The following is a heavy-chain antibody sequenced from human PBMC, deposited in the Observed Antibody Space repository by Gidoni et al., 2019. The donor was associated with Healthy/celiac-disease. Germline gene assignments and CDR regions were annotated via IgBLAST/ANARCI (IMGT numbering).Heavy chain of an antibody. CDR3: ARDGETLPYCGGDCYSGWYFDL. D-gene: IGHD2-21*01. V-gene: IGHV1-69*01. CDR1: GGTFSSYA. J-gene: IGHJ2*01. CDR2: IIPIFGKA. Sequence: QVQLVQSGAEVKKPGSSVKVSCKASGGTFSSYAISCVRQAPVQGLEWMGGIIPIFGKANYAQKFQGRVTITADESTSTAYMELSSLRSEDTAVYYCARDGETLPYCGGDCYSGWYFDLWGRGTLVTVSS.